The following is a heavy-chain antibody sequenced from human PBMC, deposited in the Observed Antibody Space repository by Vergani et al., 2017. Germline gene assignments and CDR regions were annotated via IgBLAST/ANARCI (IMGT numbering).Heavy chain of an antibody. D-gene: IGHD6-13*01. CDR2: IIPILGTA. J-gene: IGHJ4*02. CDR1: GGTFSSYA. V-gene: IGHV1-69*11. CDR3: ARESPPQGIAANLDY. Sequence: QVQLVQSGAEVKKPGSSVKVSCKASGGTFSSYAISWVRQAPGQGLEWMGRIIPILGTANYAQKLQGRVTITADESTSTAYMELSSLRSEDTAVYYCARESPPQGIAANLDYWGQGTLVTVSS.